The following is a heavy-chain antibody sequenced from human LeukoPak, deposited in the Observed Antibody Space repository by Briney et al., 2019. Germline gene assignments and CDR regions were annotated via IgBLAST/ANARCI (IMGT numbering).Heavy chain of an antibody. CDR3: ARVESTRVDY. D-gene: IGHD3-3*01. CDR1: GGSISSGSYY. CDR2: IYTSGST. J-gene: IGHJ4*02. Sequence: SQTLSLTCTVSGGSISSGSYYWSWIRQPAGKGLEWIGRIYTSGSTNYNPSLKSRVTISVDTSKNQFSLKLSSVTAADTAVYYCARVESTRVDYWGQGTLVTVSS. V-gene: IGHV4-61*02.